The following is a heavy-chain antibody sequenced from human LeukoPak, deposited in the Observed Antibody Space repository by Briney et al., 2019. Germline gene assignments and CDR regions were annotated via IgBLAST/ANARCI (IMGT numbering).Heavy chain of an antibody. CDR1: GGSISSSVYY. Sequence: KTSKTLSLTCTVSGGSISSSVYYWGWIRQPPGKGLEWIGSIYYSGSTYYNPSLKSRVTISVDTSKNQFSLKLSSVTAADTAVYYCARLPMTTVTTFDYWGQGTLVTVSS. V-gene: IGHV4-39*07. J-gene: IGHJ4*02. D-gene: IGHD4-17*01. CDR2: IYYSGST. CDR3: ARLPMTTVTTFDY.